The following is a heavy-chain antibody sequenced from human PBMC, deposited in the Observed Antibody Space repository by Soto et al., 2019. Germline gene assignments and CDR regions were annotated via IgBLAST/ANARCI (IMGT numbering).Heavy chain of an antibody. CDR3: ARARRAAAVGGRPYSFYMDV. CDR1: GDSFRHKD. CDR2: MNQNTGDT. Sequence: QVHLVQSGAEVKKPGASVRASCKASGDSFRHKDITWLRQASGHGLEWLGWMNQNTGDTGFAQKFQGSLILTANTSIRTAYLPLGGLTFDDTAIVFCARARRAAAVGGRPYSFYMDVWGEGQGSPSR. J-gene: IGHJ6*03. D-gene: IGHD6-19*01. V-gene: IGHV1-8*02.